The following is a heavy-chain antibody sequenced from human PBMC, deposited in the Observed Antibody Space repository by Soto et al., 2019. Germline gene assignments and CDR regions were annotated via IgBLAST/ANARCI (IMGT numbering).Heavy chain of an antibody. Sequence: SDTLSLTYTVSGGSISSSLYYWGWIRQPPGKGLEWIGSIYYSGSTYYNPSLKSRVTISVDTSKNQFSLKLSSVTAADTAVHYCARSGGLQHIDYWGQG. CDR2: IYYSGST. CDR1: GGSISSSLYY. CDR3: ARSGGLQHIDY. V-gene: IGHV4-39*01. D-gene: IGHD4-4*01. J-gene: IGHJ4*02.